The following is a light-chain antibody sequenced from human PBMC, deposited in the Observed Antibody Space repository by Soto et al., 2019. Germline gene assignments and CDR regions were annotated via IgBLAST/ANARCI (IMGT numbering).Light chain of an antibody. CDR2: EVI. CDR3: SSYTTNSAYV. J-gene: IGLJ1*01. Sequence: QSALTQPASVSGSPGQSITISCTGTSNDVGGYNYVSWYQQHPGKAPKLMIYEVINRPSGISSRFSGSKSGNTASLTISGLQAEDEADYYCSSYTTNSAYVFGTGTKLTVL. CDR1: SNDVGGYNY. V-gene: IGLV2-14*03.